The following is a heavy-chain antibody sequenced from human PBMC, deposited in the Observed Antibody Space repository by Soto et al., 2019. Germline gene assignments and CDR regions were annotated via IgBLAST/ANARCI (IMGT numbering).Heavy chain of an antibody. J-gene: IGHJ4*02. CDR3: ARDKGDGSGSYYGY. Sequence: QVQLVQSGAEVKKPGASVKVSCKASGYTFTSYGISWVRRAPGQGLEWMGWISAYNGNTNYAQKLQGRVTMTTDTATSAAYRELRSLRSDDTAVYYCARDKGDGSGSYYGYWGQGTLVTVSS. V-gene: IGHV1-18*01. D-gene: IGHD3-10*01. CDR2: ISAYNGNT. CDR1: GYTFTSYG.